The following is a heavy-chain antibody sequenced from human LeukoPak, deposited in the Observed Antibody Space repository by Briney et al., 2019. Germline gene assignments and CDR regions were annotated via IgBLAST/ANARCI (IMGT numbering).Heavy chain of an antibody. Sequence: SVKVSCKASGGTFNTYAISWVRQAPGQGLEWMGGIIPIFGTARYAQKFQGRVTITADESTSTAYMELSSLRSEDTAVYYCAGGLERQPPHYWGQGTLVTVSS. J-gene: IGHJ4*02. CDR3: AGGLERQPPHY. CDR2: IIPIFGTA. CDR1: GGTFNTYA. D-gene: IGHD1-1*01. V-gene: IGHV1-69*13.